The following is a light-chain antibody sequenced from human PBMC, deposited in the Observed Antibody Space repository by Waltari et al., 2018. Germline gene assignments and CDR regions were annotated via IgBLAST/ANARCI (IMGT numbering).Light chain of an antibody. CDR1: QSVRNF. Sequence: EIVLTQSPATLSLSPGQRATLSCRASQSVRNFLAWYQQRPGQSPRLLMYYASNRATGIPARFSGSGSGTDFTLTISSLEPEDVALYYCQQRNYWPLTFGGGTRVEI. J-gene: IGKJ4*01. V-gene: IGKV3-11*01. CDR3: QQRNYWPLT. CDR2: YAS.